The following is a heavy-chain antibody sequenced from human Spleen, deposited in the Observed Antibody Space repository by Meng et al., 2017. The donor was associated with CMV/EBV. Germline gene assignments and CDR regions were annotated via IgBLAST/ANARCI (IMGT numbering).Heavy chain of an antibody. J-gene: IGHJ5*02. CDR2: INPNTGVA. D-gene: IGHD3-10*01. CDR1: GYTLKNYY. CDR3: ARDASFGGNWFDP. Sequence: QVQLVQSGTEVKKPGASVRVSCKASGYTLKNYYLHWVRQAPGQGLEWMGRINPNTGVANYAQKFQGRVTMTRDTSINTAYMEVTRLRPDDTAVYFCARDASFGGNWFDPWGQGTLVTVSS. V-gene: IGHV1-2*06.